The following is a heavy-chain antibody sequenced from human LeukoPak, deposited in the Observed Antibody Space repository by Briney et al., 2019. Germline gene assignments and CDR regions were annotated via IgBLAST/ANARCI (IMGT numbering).Heavy chain of an antibody. CDR2: IYPGDSDT. V-gene: IGHV5-51*01. CDR3: ARHMLEAVGEGNWFDP. D-gene: IGHD3-10*01. J-gene: IGHJ5*02. Sequence: GESLKISCKGSGYIFTTYWIGWVRQMPGKGLEWMGIIYPGDSDTRYSPSFQGQVTISADKSISTAYLQWSSLKASDTAMYYCARHMLEAVGEGNWFDPWGQGTLVTVSS. CDR1: GYIFTTYW.